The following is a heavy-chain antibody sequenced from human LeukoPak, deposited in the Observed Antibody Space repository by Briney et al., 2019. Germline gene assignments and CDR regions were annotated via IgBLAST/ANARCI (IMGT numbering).Heavy chain of an antibody. V-gene: IGHV3-23*01. D-gene: IGHD2-15*01. CDR1: GFTFSDYA. Sequence: GGSLRLSCAASGFTFSDYAMSWVRQAPGKGLEWVSEISGSGDSTFYADSVKGWFTISRDNSKNTLYLQMNSLRAEDTAVYYCAKRAVAIAATSWFDYWGQGTLVTVSS. J-gene: IGHJ4*02. CDR2: ISGSGDST. CDR3: AKRAVAIAATSWFDY.